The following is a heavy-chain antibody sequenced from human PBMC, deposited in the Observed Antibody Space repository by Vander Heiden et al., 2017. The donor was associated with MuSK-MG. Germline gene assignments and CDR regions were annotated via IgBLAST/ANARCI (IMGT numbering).Heavy chain of an antibody. J-gene: IGHJ4*02. CDR2: IIPILGIA. CDR3: AKEDRVANKPFDD. V-gene: IGHV1-69*04. D-gene: IGHD5-12*01. Sequence: QVQLVQSGAEVKKPGSSVKVSCKASGGTFSSYAISWVRQAPGQGLEWMGRIIPILGIANYAQKFQGRVTITADKATITAYMEMRRLRSVDTAVYYSAKEDRVANKPFDDGCQGTMVTVFS. CDR1: GGTFSSYA.